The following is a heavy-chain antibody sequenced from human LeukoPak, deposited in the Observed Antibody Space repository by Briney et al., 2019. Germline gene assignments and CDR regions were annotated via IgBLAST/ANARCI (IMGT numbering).Heavy chain of an antibody. D-gene: IGHD6-13*01. CDR3: ARVPSEAAAGTGY. CDR2: ISGSGTGT. V-gene: IGHV3-23*01. J-gene: IGHJ4*02. CDR1: AFTFNTYA. Sequence: GGSLRLSCAASAFTFNTYAMSWVRQAPGKGLEWVSGISGSGTGTYYADSVKGRFTISRDNAKNSLYLQMNSLRAEDTAVYYCARVPSEAAAGTGYWGQGTLVTVSS.